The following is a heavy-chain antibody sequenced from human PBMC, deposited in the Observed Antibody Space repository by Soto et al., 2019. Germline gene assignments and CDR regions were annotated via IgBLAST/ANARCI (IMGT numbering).Heavy chain of an antibody. Sequence: PAGSLRLSCAASGFTFSSYWMDWVCQAPGNGLVWLSRINSDGSSATYADSVKGRFTISRDKAKSTLYLQMNSLRAEDTAVYYCAKDRHRSGSPHPFDYWGQGTLVTVSS. J-gene: IGHJ4*02. CDR3: AKDRHRSGSPHPFDY. CDR2: INSDGSSA. CDR1: GFTFSSYW. D-gene: IGHD3-22*01. V-gene: IGHV3-74*01.